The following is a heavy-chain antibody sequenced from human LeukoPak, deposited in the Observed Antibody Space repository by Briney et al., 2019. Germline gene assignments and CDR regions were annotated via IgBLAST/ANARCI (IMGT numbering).Heavy chain of an antibody. J-gene: IGHJ4*02. CDR3: ARDRADGYNYGDSFDN. D-gene: IGHD5-18*01. CDR1: GFTFSSYT. Sequence: GGSLRLSCVASGFTFSSYTMHWVRQAPGKGLEWVSYISGRGSTIYYADSVKGRFTISRDNAKNSLYLQMSSLRAEDTAVYYCARDRADGYNYGDSFDNWGQGVLVTVSS. CDR2: ISGRGSTI. V-gene: IGHV3-48*04.